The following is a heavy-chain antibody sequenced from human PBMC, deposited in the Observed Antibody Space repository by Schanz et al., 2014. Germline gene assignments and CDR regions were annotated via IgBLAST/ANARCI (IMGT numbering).Heavy chain of an antibody. D-gene: IGHD1-7*01. CDR1: GITLSGYG. CDR3: ASLIGTTSAHFYGMDV. CDR2: ISFDGRNT. J-gene: IGHJ6*02. Sequence: QVQLVESGGGVVQPGRSLRLSCAASGITLSGYGLHWVRQAPGKGLEWVGFISFDGRNTGYAHSVKGRFTISRDNSKNTVYLQMNSLRAEDTAVYFCASLIGTTSAHFYGMDVWGQGTTVTVSS. V-gene: IGHV3-30*03.